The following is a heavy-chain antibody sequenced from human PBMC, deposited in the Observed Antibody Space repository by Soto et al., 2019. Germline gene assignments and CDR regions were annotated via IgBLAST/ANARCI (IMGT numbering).Heavy chain of an antibody. V-gene: IGHV3-33*01. J-gene: IGHJ4*02. CDR3: ARGGDVVVVAATFDY. D-gene: IGHD2-15*01. Sequence: QVQLVESGGGVVQPGRSLRLSCAASGFTFSSYGMHWVRQAPGKGLEWVAVIWYDGSNKYYADSVKGRFTISRDNSKNTLYLQMNRLRAEDTAVYYCARGGDVVVVAATFDYWGQGTLGTVSS. CDR2: IWYDGSNK. CDR1: GFTFSSYG.